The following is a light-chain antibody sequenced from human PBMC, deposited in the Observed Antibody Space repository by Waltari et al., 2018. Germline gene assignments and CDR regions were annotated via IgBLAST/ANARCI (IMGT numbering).Light chain of an antibody. CDR1: QSVSSNY. CDR3: QQYGSSSYT. V-gene: IGKV3-20*01. Sequence: EIVLTQSPGTLSLSPGERATLSCRASQSVSSNYLAWYQQNPGQAPRLLIYCTSSRATGIPDRFSGSGSGTDFTLTISRLEPEDFAVYYCQQYGSSSYTFGQGTKLEIK. CDR2: CTS. J-gene: IGKJ2*01.